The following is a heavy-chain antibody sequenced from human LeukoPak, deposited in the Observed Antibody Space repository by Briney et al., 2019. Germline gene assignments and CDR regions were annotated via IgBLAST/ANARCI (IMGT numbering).Heavy chain of an antibody. D-gene: IGHD6-13*01. V-gene: IGHV3-74*01. Sequence: GGSLTLYCGASGFTFSTYWMHWVRQAPGKGLVWVSRINSDGSEITYADSVKGRFTMSRDNAKNTLYLQVNSLRAEDTAVYYCGREDISNSWYIDYWGQGTLVTVSS. CDR2: INSDGSEI. CDR1: GFTFSTYW. CDR3: GREDISNSWYIDY. J-gene: IGHJ4*02.